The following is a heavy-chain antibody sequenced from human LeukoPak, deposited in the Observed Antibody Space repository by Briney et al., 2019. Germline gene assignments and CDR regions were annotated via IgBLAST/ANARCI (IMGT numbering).Heavy chain of an antibody. Sequence: SETLSLTCTVSGASTSSNNYYWGWIRQPPGKGLEWIGDIYYSGSTHDNPSLKSRVTISIDKSKNQFSLNLSSVTAADTAVYYCARLIGWPYRYYYDYWGQGTLITVSS. CDR3: ARLIGWPYRYYYDY. D-gene: IGHD2-15*01. CDR1: GASTSSNNYY. V-gene: IGHV4-39*01. J-gene: IGHJ4*02. CDR2: IYYSGST.